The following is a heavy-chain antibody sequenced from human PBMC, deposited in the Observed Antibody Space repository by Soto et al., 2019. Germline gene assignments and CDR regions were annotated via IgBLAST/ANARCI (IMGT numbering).Heavy chain of an antibody. CDR2: IIPIFGTA. V-gene: IGHV1-69*13. J-gene: IGHJ6*02. Sequence: SVKVSCKASGGTFSSYAISWVRQAPGQGLEWMGGIIPIFGTANYAQKFQGRVTITADESTSTAYMELSSLRSEDTAVYYCARGLRIAARPRYYYGMDVWGQGTTVTVSS. D-gene: IGHD6-6*01. CDR3: ARGLRIAARPRYYYGMDV. CDR1: GGTFSSYA.